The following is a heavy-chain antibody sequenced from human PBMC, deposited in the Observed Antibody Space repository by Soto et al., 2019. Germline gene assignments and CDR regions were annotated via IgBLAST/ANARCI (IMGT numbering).Heavy chain of an antibody. CDR2: INHSGST. J-gene: IGHJ4*02. D-gene: IGHD3-3*01. CDR1: GGSFSGYY. CDR3: ARDSDKYYDFWSGYPTNHYFDY. Sequence: SETLSLTCAVYGGSFSGYYWSWIRQPPGKGLEWIGEINHSGSTNYNPSPKSRGTISVDTSKNQFSLKLSSVTAAAKAVYYCARDSDKYYDFWSGYPTNHYFDYWGQGTLVTVSS. V-gene: IGHV4-34*01.